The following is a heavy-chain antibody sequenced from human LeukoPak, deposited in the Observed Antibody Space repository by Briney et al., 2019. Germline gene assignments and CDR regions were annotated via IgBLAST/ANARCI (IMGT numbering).Heavy chain of an antibody. CDR2: INHSGST. Sequence: PSETLSLTCAVYGGSFSGYYWSWIRQPPGKGLEWIGEINHSGSTNYNPSLKSRVTISVDTSKNQFSLKLSSVTAADTAVYYCASYGPGEGSPWDYWGQGTLVTVSS. CDR3: ASYGPGEGSPWDY. D-gene: IGHD3-10*01. V-gene: IGHV4-34*01. J-gene: IGHJ4*02. CDR1: GGSFSGYY.